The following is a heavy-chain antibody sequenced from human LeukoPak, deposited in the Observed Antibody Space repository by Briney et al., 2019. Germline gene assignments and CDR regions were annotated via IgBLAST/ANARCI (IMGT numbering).Heavy chain of an antibody. CDR3: ARLTRKIDY. J-gene: IGHJ4*02. V-gene: IGHV4-38-2*01. CDR1: GYSFSSGYF. CDR2: IYHSGST. D-gene: IGHD3-16*01. Sequence: SETLSLTCAVSGYSFSSGYFWGWIRPPPGKLLEWSGSIYHSGSTYYNPSLKSRVTISVDTSKNPFSLKLSSVTAADTAVYYCARLTRKIDYWGQGTLVTVSS.